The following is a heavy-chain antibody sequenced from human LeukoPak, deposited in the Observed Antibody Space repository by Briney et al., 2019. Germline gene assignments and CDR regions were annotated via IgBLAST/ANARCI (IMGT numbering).Heavy chain of an antibody. CDR3: ARASVATIYYFQH. Sequence: GGSLRLSCAASGFPFNSFWMHWVRQAPGKGLVWVSDMNEYSTTIRYADSVKGRFTISRDSAKNTLYLQMNSLRAEDTAVYYCARASVATIYYFQHWGQGTLVTVSS. V-gene: IGHV3-74*01. D-gene: IGHD5-12*01. CDR1: GFPFNSFW. CDR2: MNEYSTTI. J-gene: IGHJ1*01.